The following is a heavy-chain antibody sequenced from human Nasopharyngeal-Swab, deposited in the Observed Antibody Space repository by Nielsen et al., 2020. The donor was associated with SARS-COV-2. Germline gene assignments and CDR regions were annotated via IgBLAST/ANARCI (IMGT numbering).Heavy chain of an antibody. CDR2: ISGSGGST. CDR3: ARESQDDYVWGSYLGVYYYGMDV. D-gene: IGHD3-16*02. V-gene: IGHV3-23*01. CDR1: GFIFNNYA. Sequence: GESLKISCSASGFIFNNYAMNWVRQAPGKGLEWVSGISGSGGSTFYADSVKGRFTISRDNSASTLYLQMSSLRAEDTAVYYCARESQDDYVWGSYLGVYYYGMDVWGQGTTVTVSS. J-gene: IGHJ6*02.